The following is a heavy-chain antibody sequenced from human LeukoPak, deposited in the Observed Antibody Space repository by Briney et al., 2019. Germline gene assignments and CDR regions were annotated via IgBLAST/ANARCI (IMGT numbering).Heavy chain of an antibody. Sequence: PSETLSLTCTVSGGSISSGGYYWSWIRQHPGKGLEWTGYIYYSGSTYYNPSLKSRVTISVDTSKNQFSLKLSSVTAADTAVYYCAREKADSSGYKFDYWGQGTLVTVSS. J-gene: IGHJ4*02. CDR2: IYYSGST. D-gene: IGHD3-22*01. V-gene: IGHV4-31*03. CDR3: AREKADSSGYKFDY. CDR1: GGSISSGGYY.